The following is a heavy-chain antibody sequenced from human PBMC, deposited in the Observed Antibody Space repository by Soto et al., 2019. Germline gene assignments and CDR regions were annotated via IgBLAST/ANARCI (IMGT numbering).Heavy chain of an antibody. D-gene: IGHD3-10*01. CDR3: ARGGPGSGRDGGYYYYGMDF. CDR1: GFTFSSYD. V-gene: IGHV3-13*04. J-gene: IGHJ6*02. Sequence: GGSLRLSCAASGFTFSSYDMHWVRQATGKGLEWVSAIGTAGDTYYPGSVKGRFTISRENAKNSLYLQMNSLRAGDTAVYYCARGGPGSGRDGGYYYYGMDFWGQGTTVTVSS. CDR2: IGTAGDT.